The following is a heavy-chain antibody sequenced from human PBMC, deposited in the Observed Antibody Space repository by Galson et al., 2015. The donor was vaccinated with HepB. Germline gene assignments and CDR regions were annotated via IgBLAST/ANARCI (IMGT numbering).Heavy chain of an antibody. Sequence: SLRLSCAASGFTFSSYWMSWVRQAPGKGLEWVANIKQDGSEKYYVDSVKGRFTISRDNAKNSLYLQMNSLRAEDTAVYYCARFWSDYFPYFDYWGQGTLVTVSS. D-gene: IGHD4-17*01. V-gene: IGHV3-7*03. J-gene: IGHJ4*02. CDR3: ARFWSDYFPYFDY. CDR1: GFTFSSYW. CDR2: IKQDGSEK.